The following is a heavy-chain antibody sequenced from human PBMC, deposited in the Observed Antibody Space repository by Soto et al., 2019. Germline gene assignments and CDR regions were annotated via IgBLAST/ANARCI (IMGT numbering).Heavy chain of an antibody. CDR3: AKAWGIDY. CDR1: GFTFSSYT. CDR2: ISGSGSST. Sequence: EVQLLESGGGLVEPGGSRRLSCAASGFTFSSYTMSWVRQAPGKGLEWVSTISGSGSSTYSADSVKGRFTISRDNSKNTLYLQMNSRRVEDRAIYYCAKAWGIDYWGQGTLVTVSS. D-gene: IGHD7-27*01. J-gene: IGHJ4*02. V-gene: IGHV3-23*01.